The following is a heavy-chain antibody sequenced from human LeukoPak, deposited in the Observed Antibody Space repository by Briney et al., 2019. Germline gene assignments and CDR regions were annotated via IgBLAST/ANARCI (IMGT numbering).Heavy chain of an antibody. CDR1: GGSISSSSYY. CDR3: ARAPITIFGVVYWYFDL. J-gene: IGHJ2*01. Sequence: SETLSLTCTVSGGSISSSSYYWGWIRQPPGKGLEWIGSIYCSGSTYYNPSLKSRVTISVDTSKNQFSLKLSSVTAADTAVYYCARAPITIFGVVYWYFDLWGRGTLVTVSS. V-gene: IGHV4-39*07. CDR2: IYCSGST. D-gene: IGHD3-3*01.